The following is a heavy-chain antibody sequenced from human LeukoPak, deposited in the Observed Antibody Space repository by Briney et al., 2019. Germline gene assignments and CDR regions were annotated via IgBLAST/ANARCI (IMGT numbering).Heavy chain of an antibody. CDR1: GFGFSSYW. CDR3: ASLYGGNSVDY. V-gene: IGHV3-7*01. Sequence: GGSLRLSCAASGFGFSSYWMSWVRHNPGKGLEWVANINQDGTTKYYRDFAKGRFTISRDNAKNSLYLQMNSLRAEDTAVYYCASLYGGNSVDYWGQGTLVTVSS. D-gene: IGHD4-23*01. J-gene: IGHJ4*02. CDR2: INQDGTTK.